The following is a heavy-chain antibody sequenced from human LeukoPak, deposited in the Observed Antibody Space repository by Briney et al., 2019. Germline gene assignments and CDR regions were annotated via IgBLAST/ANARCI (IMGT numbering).Heavy chain of an antibody. D-gene: IGHD3-22*01. CDR2: ISSSSSTI. V-gene: IGHV3-48*01. CDR1: GFTFSSYS. CDR3: ARGSGYYYEGPFDY. J-gene: IGHJ4*02. Sequence: PGGSLRLSCAASGFTFSSYSMNWVRQAPGKGLEWVSYISSSSSTIYYADSVKGRFTISRDNAKNSLYLQMNSLKAEDTAVYYCARGSGYYYEGPFDYWGQGTLVTVSS.